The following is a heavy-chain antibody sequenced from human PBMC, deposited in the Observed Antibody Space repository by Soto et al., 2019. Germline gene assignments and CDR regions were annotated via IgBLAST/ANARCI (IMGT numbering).Heavy chain of an antibody. CDR3: ARGLKCSGGSCYGQNWFDP. CDR1: GFTFSSYS. Sequence: EVQLVESGGGLVKPGGSLRLSCAASGFTFSSYSMNWVRQAPGKGLEWVSSISSSSSYIYYADSVKGRFTISRDNAKNSLYLQMNGLRAEDTAVYYCARGLKCSGGSCYGQNWFDPWGQGTLVTVSS. V-gene: IGHV3-21*01. CDR2: ISSSSSYI. D-gene: IGHD2-15*01. J-gene: IGHJ5*02.